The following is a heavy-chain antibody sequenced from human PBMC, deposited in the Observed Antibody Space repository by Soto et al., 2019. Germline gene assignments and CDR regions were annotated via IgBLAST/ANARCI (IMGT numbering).Heavy chain of an antibody. CDR1: SASIRSSNW. D-gene: IGHD5-12*01. CDR3: ARAFGYSGTHYYFYYMDV. CDR2: IFHNGST. J-gene: IGHJ6*03. Sequence: QVQLQESGPGLVKPSGTLSLTCAVSSASIRSSNWWSWVRQSPGKGLEWIGEIFHNGSTNYNPSLKSRVTISVDKSKNQFSLKVCSVTAADTAVYYCARAFGYSGTHYYFYYMDVWGKGTTVTVSS. V-gene: IGHV4-4*02.